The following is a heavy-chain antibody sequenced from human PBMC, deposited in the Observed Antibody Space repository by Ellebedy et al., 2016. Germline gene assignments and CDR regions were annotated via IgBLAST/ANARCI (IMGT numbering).Heavy chain of an antibody. CDR1: GFTFRTYT. Sequence: GESLKISXAASGFTFRTYTMNWVRQAPGKGLEWVANIKEDGSEKYYVDSVRGRFTISRDNAKNSLYLQMNSLRAEDTAVYYCARDDGGGDASTLEYWGQGTLVTVSS. J-gene: IGHJ4*02. CDR3: ARDDGGGDASTLEY. D-gene: IGHD4-23*01. V-gene: IGHV3-7*01. CDR2: IKEDGSEK.